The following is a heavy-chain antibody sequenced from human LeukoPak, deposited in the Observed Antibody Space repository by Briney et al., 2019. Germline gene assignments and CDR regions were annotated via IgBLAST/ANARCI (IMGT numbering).Heavy chain of an antibody. V-gene: IGHV4-61*02. CDR3: ARRGADYGGNSGIDY. D-gene: IGHD4-23*01. CDR1: GDSINSGAYY. Sequence: SQTLSLTCTVSGDSINSGAYYWTWIRQPAGKGLEWIGRIYTSGRTNYSPSLNSRVTILIDTSKNQFSLKLSSVTAADAAVYFCARRGADYGGNSGIDYWGQGTLVTVSS. J-gene: IGHJ4*02. CDR2: IYTSGRT.